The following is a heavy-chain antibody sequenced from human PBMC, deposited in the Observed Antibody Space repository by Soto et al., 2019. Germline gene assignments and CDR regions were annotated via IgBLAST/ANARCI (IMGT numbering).Heavy chain of an antibody. J-gene: IGHJ4*02. V-gene: IGHV3-30*04. CDR3: ASDYKWELIGGTFDY. Sequence: QVQLVESGGGVVQPGRSLRVSCAASGLTFSSHAMHWVRQAPGKGLEWVAVISHDGTNKYYLDSVKGRFTISRDNSENTLYLQMNSLRVEDTAVYYCASDYKWELIGGTFDYGGQGTLVTVSA. D-gene: IGHD1-26*01. CDR1: GLTFSSHA. CDR2: ISHDGTNK.